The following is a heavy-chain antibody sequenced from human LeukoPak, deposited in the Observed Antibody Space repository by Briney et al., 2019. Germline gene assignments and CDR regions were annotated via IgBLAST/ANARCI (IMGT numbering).Heavy chain of an antibody. CDR3: ARSYGGYEDY. CDR2: IYYSGST. Sequence: SETLSLTCTVSGGSISSYYWSWIRQPPGKGLEWIGYIYYSGSTNYNPSLKSRVTISVDTPKNQFSLKLSSVTAADTAVYYCARSYGGYEDYWGQGTLVTVSS. CDR1: GGSISSYY. V-gene: IGHV4-59*08. D-gene: IGHD5-12*01. J-gene: IGHJ4*02.